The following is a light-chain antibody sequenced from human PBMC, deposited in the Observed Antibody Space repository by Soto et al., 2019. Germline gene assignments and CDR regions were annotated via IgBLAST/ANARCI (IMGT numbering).Light chain of an antibody. V-gene: IGKV3-20*01. J-gene: IGKJ4*01. CDR2: GAS. Sequence: EIVLTQSPGTLSLSPGERATLSCRASQSVSSSYLAWYQQKPGQAPRLLIYGASSRAPGTPDRFSGSGSGTDFSLTISRLEPEDFAVYFCQRYGSSVTFGGGTKVEIK. CDR3: QRYGSSVT. CDR1: QSVSSSY.